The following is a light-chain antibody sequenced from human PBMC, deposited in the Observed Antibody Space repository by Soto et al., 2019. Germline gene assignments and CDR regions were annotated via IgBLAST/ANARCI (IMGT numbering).Light chain of an antibody. CDR2: DVN. CDR3: CSYAGSYTVV. J-gene: IGLJ2*01. CDR1: SSNVGGYNY. Sequence: QSALTQPPSVSGSPGQSVTISCTGTSSNVGGYNYVSWYQQHPGKAPKLMIYDVNKRPSGVPDRFSGSKSGNTASLTISGLQAEDEADYYCCSYAGSYTVVFGGGTKLTVL. V-gene: IGLV2-11*01.